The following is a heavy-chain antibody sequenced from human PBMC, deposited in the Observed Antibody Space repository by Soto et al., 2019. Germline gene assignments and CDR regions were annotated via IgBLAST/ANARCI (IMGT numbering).Heavy chain of an antibody. V-gene: IGHV4-59*08. CDR2: IYNSGST. CDR1: GGSISSYY. J-gene: IGHJ4*02. CDR3: ARQRTTVVTQAYFDH. Sequence: SETLSLTCTVSGGSISSYYWSWIRQPPGKGLEWIGYIYNSGSTNYNPSFKSRVTISIDTSKNQFSLKLSSVTAADTAVYYCARQRTTVVTQAYFDHWGQGALVTVSS. D-gene: IGHD2-21*02.